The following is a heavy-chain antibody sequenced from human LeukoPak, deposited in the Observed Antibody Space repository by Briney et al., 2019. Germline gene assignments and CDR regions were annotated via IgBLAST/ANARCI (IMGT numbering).Heavy chain of an antibody. CDR2: INHSGST. Sequence: PSGTLSLTCAVYGGSFSGYYWSWIRQPPGKGLEWIGEINHSGSTNYNPSLKSRVTISVDTSKNQFSLKLSSVTAADTAVYYCARSSTYRHQTADYGDSEAFDYWGQGTLVTVSS. CDR1: GGSFSGYY. CDR3: ARSSTYRHQTADYGDSEAFDY. D-gene: IGHD4-17*01. J-gene: IGHJ4*02. V-gene: IGHV4-34*01.